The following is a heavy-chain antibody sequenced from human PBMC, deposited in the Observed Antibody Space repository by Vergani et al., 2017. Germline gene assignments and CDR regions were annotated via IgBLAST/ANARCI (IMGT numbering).Heavy chain of an antibody. D-gene: IGHD6-13*01. CDR1: GFSFTTYA. V-gene: IGHV3-30-3*01. CDR2: ISYDGSNK. CDR3: ATGIAAAVNWFDP. J-gene: IGHJ5*02. Sequence: VQLLESGGDLVQPGGSLRLSCAASGFSFTTYAMSWVRQAPGKGLEWVAVISYDGSNKYYADSVKGRFTISRDNSKNTLYLQRNSLRAEDTAVYYCATGIAAAVNWFDPWGQGTLVTVSS.